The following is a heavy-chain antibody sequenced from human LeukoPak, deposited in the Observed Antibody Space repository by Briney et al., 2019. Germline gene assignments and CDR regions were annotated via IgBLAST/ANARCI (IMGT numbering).Heavy chain of an antibody. D-gene: IGHD3-10*01. CDR2: ISYDGSNK. J-gene: IGHJ6*04. Sequence: GGSLRLSCAASGFTFSSYGMHWVRQAPGKGLEWVAVISYDGSNKYYADSVKGRFTISRDNSKNTLYLQMNSLRAEDTAVYYCAKVPLWFGEFPDRSWSVWGKGTTVTVSS. CDR3: AKVPLWFGEFPDRSWSV. V-gene: IGHV3-30*18. CDR1: GFTFSSYG.